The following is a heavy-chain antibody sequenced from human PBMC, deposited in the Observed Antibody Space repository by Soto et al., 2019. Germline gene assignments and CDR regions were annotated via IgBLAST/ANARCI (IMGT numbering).Heavy chain of an antibody. J-gene: IGHJ6*02. V-gene: IGHV5-51*01. D-gene: IGHD2-15*01. CDR3: ARRGVVVVADREYYYYGMDV. Sequence: PGESLKISCKGSGYSFTSYWIGWVRQMPGKGLEWMGIIYPGDSDTRYSPSFQGQVTISADKSISTAYLQWSSLKASDTAMYYCARRGVVVVADREYYYYGMDVWGQGTTVTVSS. CDR2: IYPGDSDT. CDR1: GYSFTSYW.